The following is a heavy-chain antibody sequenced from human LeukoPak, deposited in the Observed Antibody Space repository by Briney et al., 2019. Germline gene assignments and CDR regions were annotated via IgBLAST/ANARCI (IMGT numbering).Heavy chain of an antibody. J-gene: IGHJ4*02. CDR2: IYYRVTS. D-gene: IGHD3-10*01. V-gene: IGHV4-59*12. CDR1: GDSISTYY. Sequence: SETLSLTCTVSGDSISTYYWSWIRQPPGKGLEWIGYIYYRVTSDYNPSLKSRVTMSVDMSTRQISLKLSSVTAADTAVYYCARGGSGSYPFDYWGQGTLVTVSS. CDR3: ARGGSGSYPFDY.